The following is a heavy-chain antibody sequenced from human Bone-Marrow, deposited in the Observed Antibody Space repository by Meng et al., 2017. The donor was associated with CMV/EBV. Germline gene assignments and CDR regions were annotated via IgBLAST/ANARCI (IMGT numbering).Heavy chain of an antibody. J-gene: IGHJ5*02. Sequence: SVKVSCKASGGTFSSYTISWVRQAPGQGLEWMGRIIPILGIANYARKFQGRVTITADKSTSTAYMELSSLRSEDTAVYYCATLPSLDAPAAIPPLQRDWFDPWGQGTLVTVSS. V-gene: IGHV1-69*02. CDR1: GGTFSSYT. D-gene: IGHD2-2*01. CDR2: IIPILGIA. CDR3: ATLPSLDAPAAIPPLQRDWFDP.